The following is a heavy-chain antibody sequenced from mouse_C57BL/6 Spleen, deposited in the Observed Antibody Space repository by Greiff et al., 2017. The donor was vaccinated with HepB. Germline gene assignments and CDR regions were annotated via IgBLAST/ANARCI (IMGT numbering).Heavy chain of an antibody. CDR2: IDPSDSYT. V-gene: IGHV1-50*01. D-gene: IGHD1-1*01. Sequence: QVQLKQPGAELVKPGASVKLSCKASGYTFTSYWMQWVKQRPGQGLEWIGEIDPSDSYTNYNQKFKGKATLTVDTSSSTAYMQLSSLTSEDSAVYYCARGSYGSRPFDYWGQGTTLTVSS. CDR1: GYTFTSYW. J-gene: IGHJ2*01. CDR3: ARGSYGSRPFDY.